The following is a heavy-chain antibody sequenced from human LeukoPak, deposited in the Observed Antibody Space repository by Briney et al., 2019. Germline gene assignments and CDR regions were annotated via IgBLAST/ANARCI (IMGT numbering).Heavy chain of an antibody. CDR2: LSGSGADT. D-gene: IGHD2-2*01. CDR1: GFTFSKNA. V-gene: IGHV3-23*01. J-gene: IGHJ4*02. CDR3: AKDPYGTRYFDY. Sequence: PGGSLRLSCAASGFTFSKNAMSWVRQAPGKGLEWVSSLSGSGADTYYADSVKGRFTISRDNAKNTAYLQMNSLRVEDTAVYYCAKDPYGTRYFDYWGQGTLVTAS.